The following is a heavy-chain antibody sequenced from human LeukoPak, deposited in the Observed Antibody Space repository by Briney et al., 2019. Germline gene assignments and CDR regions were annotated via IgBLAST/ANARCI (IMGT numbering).Heavy chain of an antibody. J-gene: IGHJ2*01. V-gene: IGHV1-46*01. Sequence: ASVKVSCKASGYTFTSYYMHWVRQAPGQGLEWMGIINPSGGSTSYAQKFQGRVTMTRDMSTSTVYMELSSLRSEDTAVYYCARGGDVLRWWRYWYFDLWGRGTLVTVSS. CDR2: INPSGGST. CDR3: ARGGDVLRWWRYWYFDL. D-gene: IGHD4-23*01. CDR1: GYTFTSYY.